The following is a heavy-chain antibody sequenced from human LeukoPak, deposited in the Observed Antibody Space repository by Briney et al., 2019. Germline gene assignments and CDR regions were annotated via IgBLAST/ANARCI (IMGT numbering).Heavy chain of an antibody. Sequence: GGSLRLSCAASGFTFSSYSMSWVRQAPGKGLEWVSSISSSSSYIYYADSVKGRFTISRDSAKNSLNLQMNSLRAEDTAVYYCTREGTIVVGDAFDLWGQGTMVTVSS. D-gene: IGHD2-15*01. CDR2: ISSSSSYI. CDR3: TREGTIVVGDAFDL. CDR1: GFTFSSYS. V-gene: IGHV3-21*06. J-gene: IGHJ3*01.